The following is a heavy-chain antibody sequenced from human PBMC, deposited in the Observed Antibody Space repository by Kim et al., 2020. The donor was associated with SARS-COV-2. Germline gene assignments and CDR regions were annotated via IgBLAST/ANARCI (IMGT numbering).Heavy chain of an antibody. CDR3: ARELRWLLYPAGFDY. J-gene: IGHJ4*02. Sequence: QKFQGRVTMTRDTSISTAYMELSRLRSDDTAVYYCARELRWLLYPAGFDYWGQGTLVTVSS. D-gene: IGHD3-3*01. V-gene: IGHV1-2*02.